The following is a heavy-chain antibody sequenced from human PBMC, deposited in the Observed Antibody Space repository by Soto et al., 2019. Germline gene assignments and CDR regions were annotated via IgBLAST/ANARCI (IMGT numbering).Heavy chain of an antibody. CDR3: ARVFYYYDSSGYSVGYDAFDI. CDR2: IYYSGST. D-gene: IGHD3-22*01. CDR1: GGSISSSSYY. Sequence: DTLSLTCTVSGGSISSSSYYWGWIRQPPGKWLEWFWIIYYSGSTYYNPSLKSRVTISADTSKNQFSLKLSSVTAADTAVYYCARVFYYYDSSGYSVGYDAFDIWGQGTMVTVSS. V-gene: IGHV4-39*01. J-gene: IGHJ3*02.